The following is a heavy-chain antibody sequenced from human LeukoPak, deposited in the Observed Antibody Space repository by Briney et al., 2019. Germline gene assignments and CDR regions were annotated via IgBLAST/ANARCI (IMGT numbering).Heavy chain of an antibody. V-gene: IGHV4-39*01. D-gene: IGHD3-10*01. J-gene: IGHJ4*02. CDR2: IYYSGST. Sequence: SETLSLTCTVSGGSISSSSYYWGWLRQPPGKGLAWIGSIYYSGSTYYNPSLKSRVTISVDTSKNQFSLKLSSVTAADTAVYYCARPTIVRGGYFDYWGQGTLVTVSS. CDR1: GGSISSSSYY. CDR3: ARPTIVRGGYFDY.